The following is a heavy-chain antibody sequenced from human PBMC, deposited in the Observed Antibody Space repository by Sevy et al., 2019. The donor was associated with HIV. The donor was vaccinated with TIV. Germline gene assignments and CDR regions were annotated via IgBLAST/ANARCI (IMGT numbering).Heavy chain of an antibody. CDR2: IGSTGPTI. V-gene: IGHV3-48*02. D-gene: IGHD6-19*01. J-gene: IGHJ4*02. CDR1: GFTFSRYS. Sequence: GGSLRLSCVASGFTFSRYSMNWVRQASGKGLEWVSNIGSTGPTIYYADSVKGRFTISRDNAKNSLYLQMNSLREEDTAVYYCARPGSGWFEFDSWGQGTLVTVSS. CDR3: ARPGSGWFEFDS.